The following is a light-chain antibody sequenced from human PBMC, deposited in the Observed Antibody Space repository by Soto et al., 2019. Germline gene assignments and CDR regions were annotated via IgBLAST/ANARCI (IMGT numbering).Light chain of an antibody. CDR3: CSHTGISYV. CDR2: EGS. Sequence: QSALTQPASVSGSPEQSITISCTGTSSDVGRYNLVSWYQQHPGEVPKVMIYEGSKRPSGVSNRFSGSKSGNTASLTISGLQAEDEADYYCCSHTGISYVFGTGTKVPVL. J-gene: IGLJ1*01. V-gene: IGLV2-23*01. CDR1: SSDVGRYNL.